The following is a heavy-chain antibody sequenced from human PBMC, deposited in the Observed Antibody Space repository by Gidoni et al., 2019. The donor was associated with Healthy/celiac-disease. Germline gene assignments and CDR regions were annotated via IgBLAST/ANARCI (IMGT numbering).Heavy chain of an antibody. Sequence: QVQLVESGGGVVQPGRSLRLSCAASGFTFSSYGMHWVRQAPGKGLGGVAVIWYDGSNKYYADSVKGRFTISRDNSKNTLYLQMNSLRAEDTAVYYCARWRGSSGAWIDPWGQGTLVTVSS. D-gene: IGHD1-26*01. J-gene: IGHJ5*02. CDR2: IWYDGSNK. CDR1: GFTFSSYG. CDR3: ARWRGSSGAWIDP. V-gene: IGHV3-33*01.